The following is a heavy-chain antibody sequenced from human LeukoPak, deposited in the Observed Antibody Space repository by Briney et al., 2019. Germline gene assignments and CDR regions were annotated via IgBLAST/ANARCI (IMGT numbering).Heavy chain of an antibody. J-gene: IGHJ4*02. D-gene: IGHD2-21*01. V-gene: IGHV3-64D*06. CDR2: ISSNGDGT. CDR1: GFTFSSSP. Sequence: GGSLRLSCSASGFTFSSSPMHWVRQAPGKALEYVSAISSNGDGTYYADSVKGRFTISRDNSKNTLSLQMSSLRAEDSAVYYCVPHIHLSYQYWGRGTLVTVSA. CDR3: VPHIHLSYQY.